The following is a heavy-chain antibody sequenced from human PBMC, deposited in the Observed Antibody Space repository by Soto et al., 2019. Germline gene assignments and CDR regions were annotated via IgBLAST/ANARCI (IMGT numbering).Heavy chain of an antibody. J-gene: IGHJ6*02. Sequence: GGSLRLSCVASGFTFNKYALAWVRQAPGKGLEWVSAISGSGASTYDADSVKGRFTISRDNSNNTLYLQMNSLRAEGTAMYYCVRARGYYGMDVWGQGTAVTVSS. CDR2: ISGSGAST. V-gene: IGHV3-23*01. CDR3: VRARGYYGMDV. CDR1: GFTFNKYA.